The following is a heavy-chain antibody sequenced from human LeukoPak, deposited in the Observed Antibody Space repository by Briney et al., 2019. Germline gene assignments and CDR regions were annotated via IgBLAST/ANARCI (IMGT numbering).Heavy chain of an antibody. CDR2: IYHSGST. J-gene: IGHJ5*02. CDR3: ARGTTVFLFDP. CDR1: GGSISSGGYS. Sequence: SETLSLTCAVSGGSISSGGYSWSWIRQPPGKGLEWIGYIYHSGSTYYNPSLKSRVTISVDTSKNQFSLKLSSVTAADTAVYYCARGTTVFLFDPWGQGTLVTVSS. D-gene: IGHD4-17*01. V-gene: IGHV4-30-2*01.